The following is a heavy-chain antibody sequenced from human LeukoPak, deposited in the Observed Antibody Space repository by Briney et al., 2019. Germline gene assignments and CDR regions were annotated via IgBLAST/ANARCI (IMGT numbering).Heavy chain of an antibody. CDR1: GFTFSNYW. V-gene: IGHV3-74*01. D-gene: IGHD3-16*01. J-gene: IGHJ5*02. CDR2: INNDGSAT. Sequence: WGSLRLSCAASGFTFSNYWMHWVRQVPGKGLVWVSRINNDGSATLYADSVKGRFTISRDNAKNTLHLQMNILSADDTADYYCTRDLYGGLAWGQGTMVSVCS. CDR3: TRDLYGGLA.